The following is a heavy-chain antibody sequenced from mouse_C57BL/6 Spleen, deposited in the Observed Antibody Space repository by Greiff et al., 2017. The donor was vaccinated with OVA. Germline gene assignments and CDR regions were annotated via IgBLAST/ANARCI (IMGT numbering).Heavy chain of an antibody. V-gene: IGHV1-82*01. J-gene: IGHJ2*01. CDR3: ARSSTAQATDY. D-gene: IGHD3-2*02. Sequence: VQLQESGPELVKPGASVKISCTASGYTFSSSWMNWVKQRPGKGLEWIGRIYPGDGDTNYNGKVKGKATLTADKSSSTAYIQLSSLTSEDSAVYFCARSSTAQATDYWGQGTTLTVSA. CDR1: GYTFSSSW. CDR2: IYPGDGDT.